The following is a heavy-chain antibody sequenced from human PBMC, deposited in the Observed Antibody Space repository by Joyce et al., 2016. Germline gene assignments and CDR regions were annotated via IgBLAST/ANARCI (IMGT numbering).Heavy chain of an antibody. CDR2: LSPNGGNT. Sequence: QVQLVQSGAEVKKPGASVKVSCKASGYSFTSYDLNWVRQATGQGLEWMGWLSPNGGNTGSARKFQGGVTMTRNTSISTAYMERSSLRSEDTAVYYCAGGRVYYYYGMDVWGQGTTVTVSS. J-gene: IGHJ6*01. CDR1: GYSFTSYD. CDR3: AGGRVYYYYGMDV. V-gene: IGHV1-8*01.